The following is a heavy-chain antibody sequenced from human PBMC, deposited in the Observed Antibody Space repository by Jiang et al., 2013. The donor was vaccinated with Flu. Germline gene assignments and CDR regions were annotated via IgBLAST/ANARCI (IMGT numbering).Heavy chain of an antibody. CDR3: AKGLIAVAGRDPRGGFDY. D-gene: IGHD6-19*01. Sequence: SAISGSGGSTYYADSVKGRFTISRDNSKNTLYLQMNSLRAEDTAVYYCAKGLIAVAGRDPRGGFDYWGQGTLVTVSS. V-gene: IGHV3-23*01. J-gene: IGHJ4*02. CDR2: ISGSGGST.